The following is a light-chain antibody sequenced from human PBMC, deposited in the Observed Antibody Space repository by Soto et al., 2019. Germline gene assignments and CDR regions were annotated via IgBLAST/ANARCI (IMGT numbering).Light chain of an antibody. CDR1: SSNIGAGYN. J-gene: IGLJ3*02. V-gene: IGLV1-40*01. Sequence: QSVLTQPPSVSGAPGQRVTISCTGSSSNIGAGYNVHWYQQLPGTAPKLLIYGNSNRPSGVPDRFSGSKSGTSASLAITGLQAEDEADYYCQSYDSSLSGFWVFGGGTKSPS. CDR2: GNS. CDR3: QSYDSSLSGFWV.